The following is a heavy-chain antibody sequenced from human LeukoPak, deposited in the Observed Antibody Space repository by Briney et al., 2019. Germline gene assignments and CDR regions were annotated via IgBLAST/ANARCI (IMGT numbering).Heavy chain of an antibody. CDR1: GFTFSSYA. CDR2: ISYDGSNK. V-gene: IGHV3-30-3*01. Sequence: GGSLRLSCAASGFTFSSYAMHWVCQAPGKGLEWVAVISYDGSNKYYADSVKGRFTISRDNSKNTLYLQMNSLRAEDTAVYYCVAADDYWGQGTLVTVSS. J-gene: IGHJ4*02. CDR3: VAADDY. D-gene: IGHD2-15*01.